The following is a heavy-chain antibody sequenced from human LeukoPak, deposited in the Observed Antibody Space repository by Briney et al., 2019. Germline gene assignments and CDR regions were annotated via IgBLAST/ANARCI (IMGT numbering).Heavy chain of an antibody. V-gene: IGHV4-34*01. D-gene: IGHD3-10*01. CDR3: ARTPRGYYYYMDV. CDR2: INHSGST. CDR1: GGSFSGYY. Sequence: PSETLSLTCAVYGGSFSGYYWSWIRQPPGKELEWIGEINHSGSTNYNPSLKSRVTISVDTSKNQFSLKLSSVTAADTAVYYCARTPRGYYYYMDVWGKGTTVTVSS. J-gene: IGHJ6*03.